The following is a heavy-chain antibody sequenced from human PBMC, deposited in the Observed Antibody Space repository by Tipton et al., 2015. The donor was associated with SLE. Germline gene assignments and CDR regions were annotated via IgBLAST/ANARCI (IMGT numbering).Heavy chain of an antibody. Sequence: TLSLTCAVYGGPLSICYYSWIRQPPGKGLEWIGEINHSGSTNYNPSLKSRVTISRDNAKNTLYLEMNSLRAEDTAVYYCARGLFSDYGIDSWGQGTLVTVSS. D-gene: IGHD4-17*01. CDR3: ARGLFSDYGIDS. J-gene: IGHJ4*02. CDR1: GGPLSICY. CDR2: INHSGST. V-gene: IGHV4-34*01.